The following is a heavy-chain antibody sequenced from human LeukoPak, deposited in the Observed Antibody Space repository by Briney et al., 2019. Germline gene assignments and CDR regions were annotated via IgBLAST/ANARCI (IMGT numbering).Heavy chain of an antibody. J-gene: IGHJ4*02. Sequence: PGGSLRLSCAASGFTFSSYGMHWVRQAPGKGLEWVAVISYDGSNKYYADSVKGRFTISRDNSKNTLYLQMNSLRAEDTAVYYCAKSGYDSFDYWGQGTLVTVSS. D-gene: IGHD5-12*01. V-gene: IGHV3-30*18. CDR2: ISYDGSNK. CDR1: GFTFSSYG. CDR3: AKSGYDSFDY.